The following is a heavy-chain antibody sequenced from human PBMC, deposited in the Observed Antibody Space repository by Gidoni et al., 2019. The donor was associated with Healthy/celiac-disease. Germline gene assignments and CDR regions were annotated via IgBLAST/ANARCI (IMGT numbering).Heavy chain of an antibody. CDR1: GYTFTSYY. CDR3: ARDSVPAAIRWYFDL. V-gene: IGHV1-46*01. D-gene: IGHD2-2*02. J-gene: IGHJ2*01. Sequence: AEVKKPGASVKVSCKASGYTFTSYYMHWVRQAPGQGLEWMGIINPSGGSTSYAQKFQGRVTMTRDTSTSTVYMELSSLRSEDTAVYYCARDSVPAAIRWYFDLWGRGTLVTVSS. CDR2: INPSGGST.